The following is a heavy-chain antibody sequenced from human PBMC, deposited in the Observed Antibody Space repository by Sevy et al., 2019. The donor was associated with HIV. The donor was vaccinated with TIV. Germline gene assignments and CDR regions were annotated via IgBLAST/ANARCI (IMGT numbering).Heavy chain of an antibody. CDR3: ARDPRIYGNYLLAYFDY. J-gene: IGHJ4*02. D-gene: IGHD1-7*01. CDR1: GLTPSTYG. CDR2: IGYDGNNK. V-gene: IGHV3-33*01. Sequence: GGSLRLSCAASGLTPSTYGIHWVRQAPGKGLEWVAVIGYDGNNKFYADSVKGRFTISRDDSKNTVFLQMDSLRAEDTAFYYGARDPRIYGNYLLAYFDYWGQGTLVTVS.